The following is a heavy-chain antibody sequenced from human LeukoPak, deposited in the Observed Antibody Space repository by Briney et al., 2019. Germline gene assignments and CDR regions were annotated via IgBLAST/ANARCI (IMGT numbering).Heavy chain of an antibody. D-gene: IGHD2-15*01. CDR2: IYYSGST. V-gene: IGHV4-39*07. CDR1: GVSISSSNSY. Sequence: SETLSLTCTVSGVSISSSNSYWGWIRQPPGKGLEWIGSIYYSGSTYYNPSLKSRVTISVDTSKNQFSLKLSSVTAADTAVYYCARDSPGVSWYDYWGQGTLVTVSS. CDR3: ARDSPGVSWYDY. J-gene: IGHJ4*02.